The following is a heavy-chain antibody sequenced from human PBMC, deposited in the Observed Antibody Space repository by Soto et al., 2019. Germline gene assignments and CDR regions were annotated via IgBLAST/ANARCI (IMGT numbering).Heavy chain of an antibody. J-gene: IGHJ3*02. CDR2: IDWDDDK. V-gene: IGHV2-70*01. Sequence: ESGPTLVNPTQTLTLTCTFSGFSLSTSGMCVSWIRQPPGKALEWLALIDWDDDKYYSTSLKTRLTISKDTSKNQVVLTMTNMDPVDTATYYCARILYDSSGYYLGAFDIWGQGTMVTVSS. CDR3: ARILYDSSGYYLGAFDI. D-gene: IGHD3-22*01. CDR1: GFSLSTSGMC.